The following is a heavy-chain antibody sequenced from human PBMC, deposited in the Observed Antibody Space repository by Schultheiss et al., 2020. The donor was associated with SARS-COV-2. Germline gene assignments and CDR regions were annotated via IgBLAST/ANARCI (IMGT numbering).Heavy chain of an antibody. V-gene: IGHV1-69*04. Sequence: SVKVSCKASGGTFSSYAISWVRQAPGQGLEWMGRIIPILGIANYAQKFQGRVTITADKSTSTAYMELSSLRSEDTAVYYCARTYYYDSSGLNAAYYFDYWGQGTLVTVSS. CDR2: IIPILGIA. CDR3: ARTYYYDSSGLNAAYYFDY. J-gene: IGHJ4*02. D-gene: IGHD3-22*01. CDR1: GGTFSSYA.